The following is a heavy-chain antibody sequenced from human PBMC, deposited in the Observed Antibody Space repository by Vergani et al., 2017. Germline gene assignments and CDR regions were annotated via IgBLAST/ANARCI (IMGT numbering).Heavy chain of an antibody. CDR2: IYTSGST. CDR3: ARETRSITMVRGVIIGWFDP. V-gene: IGHV4-61*02. Sequence: QVQLQESGPGLVKPSQTLSLTCTVSGGSISSGSYYWSWIRQPAGKGLEWIGRIYTSGSTNYNPSLKSRVTISVDTSNNQFSLKLSSVTAADTAVYYCARETRSITMVRGVIIGWFDPWGQGTLVTVSS. J-gene: IGHJ5*02. D-gene: IGHD3-10*01. CDR1: GGSISSGSYY.